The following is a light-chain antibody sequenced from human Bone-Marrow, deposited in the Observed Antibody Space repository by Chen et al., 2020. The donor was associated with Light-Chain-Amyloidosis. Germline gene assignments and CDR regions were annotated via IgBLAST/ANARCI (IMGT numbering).Light chain of an antibody. V-gene: IGLV3-25*03. Sequence: SYKLTQPPSVSVSPGQTARITCSGDVLPTKYAYWYQQKPGQAPVLVIHRDPERPSGISERFSGSSAGTTATLTISGVQAEDEADYHCQSADSSGTYEVIFGGGTKLTVL. J-gene: IGLJ2*01. CDR2: RDP. CDR3: QSADSSGTYEVI. CDR1: VLPTKY.